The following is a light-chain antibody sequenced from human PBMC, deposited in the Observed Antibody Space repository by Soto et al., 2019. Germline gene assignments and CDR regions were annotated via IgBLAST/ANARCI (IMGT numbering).Light chain of an antibody. J-gene: IGKJ5*01. CDR2: AAT. Sequence: DIQMTQSPSSLSASVGDRVTITCRASQSISSYLNWYQHKPGKAPNLLIYAATTLQSGVPSRFSGSGSGTDFTLTISSLQPEDFAVYYCQQYSNWPPITFGQGTRLEIK. V-gene: IGKV1-39*01. CDR1: QSISSY. CDR3: QQYSNWPPIT.